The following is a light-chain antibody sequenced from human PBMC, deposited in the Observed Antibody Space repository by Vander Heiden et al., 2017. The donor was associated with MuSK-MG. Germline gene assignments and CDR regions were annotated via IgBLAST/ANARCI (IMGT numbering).Light chain of an antibody. CDR2: KDS. CDR1: KLGDKS. Sequence: SYELTQPPSVSVSPGQTASIPCSGDKLGDKSACCYQQTPGQVHVLVIYKDSNRSSVIPERFSGSNSGNTATLTIGGTQAVDEDYYYWQAGDSSHVVFGGGTKLTVL. V-gene: IGLV3-1*01. J-gene: IGLJ2*01. CDR3: QAGDSSHVV.